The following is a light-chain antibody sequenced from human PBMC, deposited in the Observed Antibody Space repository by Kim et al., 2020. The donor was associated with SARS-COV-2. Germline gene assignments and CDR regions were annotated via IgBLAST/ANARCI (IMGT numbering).Light chain of an antibody. CDR2: RNY. V-gene: IGLV1-47*01. J-gene: IGLJ2*01. Sequence: QSVLTQPPSASGTPGQRVTISCSGSSSNIGSTYVHWYQQLPGTAPKLLIYRNYQRPSGVPDRFSGSKSGTSASLAISGLRSEDEADYYCAAWDDSLSGVVFGGGTKLTVL. CDR1: SSNIGSTY. CDR3: AAWDDSLSGVV.